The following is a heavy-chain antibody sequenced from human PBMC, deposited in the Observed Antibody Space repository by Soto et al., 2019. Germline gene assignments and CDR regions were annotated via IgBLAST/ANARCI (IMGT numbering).Heavy chain of an antibody. CDR3: VKGHWDFDY. D-gene: IGHD3-16*01. CDR1: GFTFNNSG. J-gene: IGHJ4*02. V-gene: IGHV3-30*18. Sequence: QVQLVESGGGVVQPGRSLRLSCAASGFTFNNSGIHWVRQAPGKGLEWVAVVSYDGGKKYYADSVKGRFTISRDNSKSTLDLQMNSLRGDDTAVYYCVKGHWDFDYWGPGTLVTVS. CDR2: VSYDGGKK.